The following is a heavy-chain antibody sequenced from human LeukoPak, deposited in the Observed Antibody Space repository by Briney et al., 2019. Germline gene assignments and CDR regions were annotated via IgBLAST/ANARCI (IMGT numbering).Heavy chain of an antibody. D-gene: IGHD3-22*01. CDR2: INPSGGST. V-gene: IGHV1-46*01. J-gene: IGHJ4*02. CDR3: AREGTYDSSGYYIDY. Sequence: ASVKVSCKASGYTFTSYYMHWVRPAPGQGLEWMGIINPSGGSTKYAQKFQGRFTMTRDTSTSTVYMEVSSLTSEDTAVYYCAREGTYDSSGYYIDYWGQGTLVTVSS. CDR1: GYTFTSYY.